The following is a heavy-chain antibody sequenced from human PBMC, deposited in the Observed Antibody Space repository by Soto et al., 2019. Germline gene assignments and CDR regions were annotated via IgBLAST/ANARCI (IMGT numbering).Heavy chain of an antibody. V-gene: IGHV4-4*02. J-gene: IGHJ4*02. Sequence: PSETLSLTCAVSGGSISSSNWWSWVRQPPGKGLEWIGEIYHSGSTNYNPSLKSRVTISVDKSKNQFSLKLSSVTAADTAVYYCARIPGLIAAAGPFDYWGQGTLVTVSS. D-gene: IGHD6-13*01. CDR2: IYHSGST. CDR1: GGSISSSNW. CDR3: ARIPGLIAAAGPFDY.